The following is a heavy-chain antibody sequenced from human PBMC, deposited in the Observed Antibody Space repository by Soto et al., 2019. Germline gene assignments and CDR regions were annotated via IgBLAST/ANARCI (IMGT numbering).Heavy chain of an antibody. D-gene: IGHD6-19*01. V-gene: IGHV3-21*01. CDR1: GFTFSSYS. Sequence: EVQLVESGGGLVKPGGSLRLSCAASGFTFSSYSMNWVRQAPGKGLEWVSSISSSSSYIYYADSVKGRFTISRDNAKNSLYLQMNSLRAEDTAVYYCARDNFEGIAVAGTHDAFDLWGQGTMVTISS. CDR3: ARDNFEGIAVAGTHDAFDL. CDR2: ISSSSSYI. J-gene: IGHJ3*01.